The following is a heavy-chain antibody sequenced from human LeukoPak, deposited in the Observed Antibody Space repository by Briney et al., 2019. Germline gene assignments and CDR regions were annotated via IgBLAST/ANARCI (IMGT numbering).Heavy chain of an antibody. CDR3: AKDPVNYDFWSGPDY. V-gene: IGHV3-23*01. CDR2: ISGSGGST. J-gene: IGHJ4*02. Sequence: GGSLRLPCAASGFTFSSYAMSWVRQAPGKGLEWVSAISGSGGSTYYADSVKGRFTISRDNSKNTLYLQMNSLRAEDTAVYYCAKDPVNYDFWSGPDYWGQGTLVTVSS. D-gene: IGHD3-3*01. CDR1: GFTFSSYA.